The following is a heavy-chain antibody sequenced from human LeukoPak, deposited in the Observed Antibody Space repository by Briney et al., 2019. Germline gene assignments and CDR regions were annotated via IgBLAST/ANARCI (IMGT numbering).Heavy chain of an antibody. CDR2: IRGHNGKT. Sequence: ASVKVSCRASGYTFSDYAISWVRQAPGRGLEWMGWIRGHNGKTKYLEKFQGRVTMTTDNSTSNAYMELRSLRSDDTAVYYCARYFNNYDSSGDYYVTNYYFDYWGQGTLVTVSS. D-gene: IGHD3-22*01. J-gene: IGHJ4*02. CDR1: GYTFSDYA. V-gene: IGHV1-18*01. CDR3: ARYFNNYDSSGDYYVTNYYFDY.